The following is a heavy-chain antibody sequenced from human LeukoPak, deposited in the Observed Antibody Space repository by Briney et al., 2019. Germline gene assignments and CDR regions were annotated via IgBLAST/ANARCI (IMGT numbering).Heavy chain of an antibody. D-gene: IGHD1-26*01. CDR2: VYPDNSKT. Sequence: GESLKISCMASGHTFTIYWIAWVRQMPDKGLEWTGIVYPDNSKTIYSPSFQGQVTISADKSINTAYLQWSTLKASDTAIYYCTRLSGGSALRNDAFHIWGQGTMVTVSS. CDR3: TRLSGGSALRNDAFHI. V-gene: IGHV5-51*01. CDR1: GHTFTIYW. J-gene: IGHJ3*02.